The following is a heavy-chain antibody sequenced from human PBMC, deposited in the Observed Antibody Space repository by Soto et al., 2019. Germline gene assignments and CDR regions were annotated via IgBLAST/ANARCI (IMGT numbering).Heavy chain of an antibody. CDR3: ARSEYGDYYYYYYMDV. V-gene: IGHV1-3*01. Sequence: QVQLVQSGAEVKKPGASVKVSCKASGCTFTSYAMHWVRQAPGQRLEWMGWINAGNGNTKYSQKFQGRVTITRDTSASTAYMELSSLRSEDTAVYYCARSEYGDYYYYYYMDVWGKGTTVTVSS. D-gene: IGHD4-17*01. J-gene: IGHJ6*03. CDR2: INAGNGNT. CDR1: GCTFTSYA.